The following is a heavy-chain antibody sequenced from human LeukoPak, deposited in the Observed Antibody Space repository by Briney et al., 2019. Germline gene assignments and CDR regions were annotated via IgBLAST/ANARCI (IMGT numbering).Heavy chain of an antibody. J-gene: IGHJ3*02. V-gene: IGHV3-48*04. D-gene: IGHD3-10*01. CDR1: GFTFSSYS. Sequence: PGGSLRLSCAASGFTFSSYSMNWVRQAPGKGLEWVSYISSSSSTIYYADSVKGRFTISRDNAKNSLYLQMNSLRAEDTAVYYCARDRRFYYGAPVDAFDIWGQGTMVTVSS. CDR2: ISSSSSTI. CDR3: ARDRRFYYGAPVDAFDI.